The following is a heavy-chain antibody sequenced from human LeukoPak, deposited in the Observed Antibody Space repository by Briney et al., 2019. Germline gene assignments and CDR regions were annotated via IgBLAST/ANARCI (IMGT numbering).Heavy chain of an antibody. CDR1: VGTXSSYA. J-gene: IGHJ4*02. CDR3: ARAGTPYYYDSSGYYYFDY. CDR2: IIPIFGKA. D-gene: IGHD3-22*01. V-gene: IGHV1-69*13. Sequence: ASVKVSCKASVGTXSSYAISWVRQAPGHALEWMGGIIPIFGKANYTQKSQGRGPITADESTSTTYMELSSLRSEDTAVYYCARAGTPYYYDSSGYYYFDYWGQGTLVTVSS.